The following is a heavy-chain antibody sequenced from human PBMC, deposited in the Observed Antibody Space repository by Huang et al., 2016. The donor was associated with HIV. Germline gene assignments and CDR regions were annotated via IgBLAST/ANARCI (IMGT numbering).Heavy chain of an antibody. J-gene: IGHJ5*02. Sequence: QVQLVQSGAEVKKPGASVQVSCRTSGYIFTDYSIHWVRQAPGQGLEWMGWVNPKRGATNQAQRGQSRLHMTTDTSTSAVYMELANLRSDDTAVYYCARAVVRGLIIRFDPWGQGTLVTVSS. V-gene: IGHV1-2*02. D-gene: IGHD3-10*01. CDR2: VNPKRGAT. CDR1: GYIFTDYS. CDR3: ARAVVRGLIIRFDP.